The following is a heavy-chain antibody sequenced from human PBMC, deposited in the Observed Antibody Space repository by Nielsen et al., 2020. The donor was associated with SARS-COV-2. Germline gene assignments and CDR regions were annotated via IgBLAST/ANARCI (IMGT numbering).Heavy chain of an antibody. V-gene: IGHV1-3*01. CDR3: ARHLRGYIDY. J-gene: IGHJ4*02. CDR2: INAGNGNT. Sequence: ASVKVSCKAPGYSFTTYAIHWVRQAPGQRLEWMGWINAGNGNTRYSQKFQGRVTITRDTSASTAYMELSSLRSEDTAVYYCARHLRGYIDYWGQGTLVTVSS. CDR1: GYSFTTYA.